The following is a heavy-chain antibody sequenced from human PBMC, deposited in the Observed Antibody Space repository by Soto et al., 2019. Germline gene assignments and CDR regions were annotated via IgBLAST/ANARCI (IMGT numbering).Heavy chain of an antibody. CDR2: IYPGDSDT. CDR3: ARTAAAGKYYYGVDV. CDR1: GYSFTSYW. D-gene: IGHD6-13*01. V-gene: IGHV5-51*01. Sequence: GESLKISCKGSGYSFTSYWIGWVRQMPGKGLEWMGIIYPGDSDTRYSPSFQGQVTISADRSISTAYLQWSSLKASDTAMYYCARTAAAGKYYYGVDVWGQGTTVTVSS. J-gene: IGHJ6*02.